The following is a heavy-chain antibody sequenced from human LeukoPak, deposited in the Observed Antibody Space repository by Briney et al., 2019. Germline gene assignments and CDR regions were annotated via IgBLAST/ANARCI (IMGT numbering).Heavy chain of an antibody. J-gene: IGHJ6*02. V-gene: IGHV3-23*01. CDR3: ARGPYYYDGSAYDYYGMDV. CDR2: ISGSGNSA. CDR1: GFTFTRYG. Sequence: PGGSLILSCVASGFTFTRYGMSWVRQAPGKGLEWVSAISGSGNSAYYADSVKGRFTISRDNSKNTVYLQTNSLRAEDTAVYYCARGPYYYDGSAYDYYGMDVWGQGTTVTVSS. D-gene: IGHD3-22*01.